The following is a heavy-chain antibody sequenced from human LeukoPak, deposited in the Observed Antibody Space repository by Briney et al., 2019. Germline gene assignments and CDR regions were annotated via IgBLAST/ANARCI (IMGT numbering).Heavy chain of an antibody. Sequence: GESLKISCAASGFTFSSYAMSWVRQAPGKGLEWVSAISGSGGSTYYADSVKGRFTISRDNSKNTLYLQMNSLRAEDTAVYYCAKDQGVAVAAGGFDYWGQGTLVTVSS. V-gene: IGHV3-23*01. CDR3: AKDQGVAVAAGGFDY. D-gene: IGHD6-19*01. CDR1: GFTFSSYA. J-gene: IGHJ4*02. CDR2: ISGSGGST.